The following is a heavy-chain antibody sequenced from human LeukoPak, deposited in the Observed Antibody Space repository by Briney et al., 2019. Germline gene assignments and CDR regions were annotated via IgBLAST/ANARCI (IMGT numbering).Heavy chain of an antibody. V-gene: IGHV3-66*01. CDR2: IYSGGST. CDR1: GFTVSSNY. CDR3: AGAQTTVTTLDY. Sequence: GGSLRLSCAASGFTVSSNYMSWVRQAPGEGLEWVSVIYSGGSTYYADSVKGRFTISRVNSKNTLYLQMNSLRAEDTAVYYCAGAQTTVTTLDYWGQGTLVTVSS. D-gene: IGHD4-11*01. J-gene: IGHJ4*02.